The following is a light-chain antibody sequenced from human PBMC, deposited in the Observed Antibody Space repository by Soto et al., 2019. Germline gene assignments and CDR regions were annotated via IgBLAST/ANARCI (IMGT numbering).Light chain of an antibody. CDR3: QQSYTNPLT. CDR1: QRIRTS. CDR2: AAS. V-gene: IGKV1-39*01. Sequence: DIQMTQSPSSLSASIGDSVTITCRASQRIRTSLNWYQHKQGKAPKILIYAASSLESGVPSRFSGSGSGTDFSLRISSLQPEDFETYYCQQSYTNPLTFGQGTKVDIK. J-gene: IGKJ1*01.